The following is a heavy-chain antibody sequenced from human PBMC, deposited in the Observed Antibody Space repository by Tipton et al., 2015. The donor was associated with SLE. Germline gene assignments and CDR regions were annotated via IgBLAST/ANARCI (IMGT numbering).Heavy chain of an antibody. CDR3: ARDYYDSSGYYSKYFQH. D-gene: IGHD3-22*01. J-gene: IGHJ1*01. Sequence: LRLSCTVSGGSISSSSYYWGRIRQPPGKGLEWIGSIYYSGSTYYNPSLKSRVTISVDTSKNQFSLKLSSVTAADTAVYYCARDYYDSSGYYSKYFQHWGQGTLVTVSS. V-gene: IGHV4-39*07. CDR2: IYYSGST. CDR1: GGSISSSSYY.